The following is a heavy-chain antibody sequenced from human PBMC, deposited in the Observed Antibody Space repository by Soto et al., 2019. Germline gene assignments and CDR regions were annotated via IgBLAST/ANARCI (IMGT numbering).Heavy chain of an antibody. V-gene: IGHV1-69*01. CDR2: ITPIFGTA. Sequence: QVQLVQSGAEVKKPGSSVKVSCKASGGTFSSYAISWVRQAPGQGLEWMGGITPIFGTANYPQKFQGRVTITADESTSTAYMELSSLRSEDTAVYYCARSSNWNPISYYFDYWGQGTLVTVSS. CDR1: GGTFSSYA. J-gene: IGHJ4*02. D-gene: IGHD1-1*01. CDR3: ARSSNWNPISYYFDY.